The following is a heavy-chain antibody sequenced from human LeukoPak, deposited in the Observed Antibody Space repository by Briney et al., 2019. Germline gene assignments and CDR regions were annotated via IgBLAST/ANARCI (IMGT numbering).Heavy chain of an antibody. CDR1: GGSFSDYY. CDR3: AIDPLDCSSTSCYRGSYFDY. D-gene: IGHD2-2*02. Sequence: SETLSLTCAVYGGSFSDYYWSWIRQPPGKGLEWIGEINHSGSTNYNPSLKSRVTMSVDTSKNQFSLKLSSVTAADTAVYYCAIDPLDCSSTSCYRGSYFDYWGQGTLVTVSS. V-gene: IGHV4-34*01. J-gene: IGHJ4*02. CDR2: INHSGST.